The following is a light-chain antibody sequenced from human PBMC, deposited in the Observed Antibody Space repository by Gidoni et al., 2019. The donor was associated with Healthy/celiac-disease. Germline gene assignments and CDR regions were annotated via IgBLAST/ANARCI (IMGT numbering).Light chain of an antibody. V-gene: IGKV1-39*01. Sequence: DIQMTHSPPSLSASVGDRVTITCRASQSISSYLDWYQQKPGKAPKLLIYAASSLQSGVPSRFSGSGSGTDFTLTISSLQPEDFATYYCQQGYSTLWTFGQGTRVEIK. CDR3: QQGYSTLWT. CDR1: QSISSY. J-gene: IGKJ1*01. CDR2: AAS.